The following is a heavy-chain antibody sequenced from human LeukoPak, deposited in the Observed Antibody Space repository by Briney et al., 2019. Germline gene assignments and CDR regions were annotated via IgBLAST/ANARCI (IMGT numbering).Heavy chain of an antibody. CDR2: IKQDGSEK. D-gene: IGHD1-26*01. CDR3: ATGLVGATVDY. Sequence: GGSLRLSCAASGFTFSSYWMSWVRQAPGKGLEWVANIKQDGSEKYYVDSVKGRFTISRDNTKNSLYLQMNSLRAEDTAVYYCATGLVGATVDYWGQGTLVTVSS. CDR1: GFTFSSYW. J-gene: IGHJ4*02. V-gene: IGHV3-7*01.